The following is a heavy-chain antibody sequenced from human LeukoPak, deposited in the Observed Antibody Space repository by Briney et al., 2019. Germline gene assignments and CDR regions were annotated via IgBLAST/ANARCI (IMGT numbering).Heavy chain of an antibody. V-gene: IGHV1-2*02. CDR1: GYTFTGYY. D-gene: IGHD5-18*01. Sequence: ASVKVSCKASGYTFTGYYMHWVRQAPGQGLEWMGWINPNSGGTNYAQKFQGRVIMTRDTSISTAYMELSRLRSDDTAVYYCARDSTAMGNVGYWGQGTLVTVSS. J-gene: IGHJ4*02. CDR2: INPNSGGT. CDR3: ARDSTAMGNVGY.